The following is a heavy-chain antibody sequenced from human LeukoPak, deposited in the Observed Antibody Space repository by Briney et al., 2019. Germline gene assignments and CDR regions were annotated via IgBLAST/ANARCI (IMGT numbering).Heavy chain of an antibody. CDR1: GFTFSSYA. CDR3: ARSSGRDGYNFGFDY. Sequence: GGSLRLSCAASGFTFSSYAMSWVRQAPGKGLEWVSSISSSSSYIYYADSVKGRFTISRDNAKNSLYLQMNSLRAEDTAVYYCARSSGRDGYNFGFDYWGQGTLVTVSS. V-gene: IGHV3-21*01. D-gene: IGHD5-24*01. J-gene: IGHJ4*02. CDR2: ISSSSSYI.